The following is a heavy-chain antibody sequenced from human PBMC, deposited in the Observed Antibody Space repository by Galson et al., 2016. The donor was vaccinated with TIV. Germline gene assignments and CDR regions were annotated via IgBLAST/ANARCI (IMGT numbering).Heavy chain of an antibody. V-gene: IGHV3-7*01. CDR2: IKQDGGEK. Sequence: SLRLSCAASGFSSSNDWMSWVRQAPGKGLEWVANIKQDGGEKYYVDSVKGRFTISRDNAKNSLYLQMNSLRAEDTAVYYCARYLRSSNFDYWGQGTLVTVSS. J-gene: IGHJ4*02. CDR3: ARYLRSSNFDY. CDR1: GFSSSNDW.